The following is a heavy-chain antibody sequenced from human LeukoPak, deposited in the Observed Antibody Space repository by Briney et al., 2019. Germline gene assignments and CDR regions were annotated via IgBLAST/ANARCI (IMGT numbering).Heavy chain of an antibody. Sequence: SETLSLTCTVSGGSISSSSYYWGWIRQPPGKGLEWIGSIYYSGSTYYNPSLKSRVTISVDTSKNQFSLKLSSVTAADTAVYYCARDTYYYDSSCYFGYFDYWGQGTLVTVSS. V-gene: IGHV4-39*02. D-gene: IGHD3-22*01. CDR3: ARDTYYYDSSCYFGYFDY. J-gene: IGHJ4*02. CDR2: IYYSGST. CDR1: GGSISSSSYY.